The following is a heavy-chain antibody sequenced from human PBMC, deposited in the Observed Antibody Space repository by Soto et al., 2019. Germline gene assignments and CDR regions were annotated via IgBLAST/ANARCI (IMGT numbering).Heavy chain of an antibody. D-gene: IGHD2-2*01. CDR1: GFTFSGYA. CDR2: ISYDGSNK. Sequence: GWSLRLSCAASGFTFSGYAMHWVRQAPGKGLEWVAVISYDGSNKNYADSVKGRFTISRDNSKNTLYLQMNSLRAEDTAVFYCASITAALDAFDIWGQGTMVTVSS. V-gene: IGHV3-30-3*01. CDR3: ASITAALDAFDI. J-gene: IGHJ3*02.